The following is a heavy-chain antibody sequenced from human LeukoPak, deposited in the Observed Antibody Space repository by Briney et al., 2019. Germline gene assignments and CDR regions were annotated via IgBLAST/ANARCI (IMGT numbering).Heavy chain of an antibody. CDR1: GGSISSYY. Sequence: KASETLSLTCTVSGGSISSYYWSWIRQPPGEGLEWIGYIYYSGSTNYNPSLKSRVTISVDTSKNQFSLKLSSVTAADTAVYYCAGHHPRNTVDFWGQGTLVTVSS. CDR3: AGHHPRNTVDF. CDR2: IYYSGST. D-gene: IGHD2/OR15-2a*01. V-gene: IGHV4-59*08. J-gene: IGHJ4*02.